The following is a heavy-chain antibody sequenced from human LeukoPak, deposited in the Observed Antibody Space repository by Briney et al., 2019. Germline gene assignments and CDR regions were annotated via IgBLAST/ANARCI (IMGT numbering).Heavy chain of an antibody. V-gene: IGHV4-38-2*01. CDR2: MYHSGST. CDR3: ARLRVIDSSGFYYVDY. Sequence: SETLSLTCAVSGYSISSGSYWGWIRQPPGKGLEWIGNMYHSGSTYSNPSLKSRVTISVDTSKNQFSLRLRSVTAADTAVYYCARLRVIDSSGFYYVDYGGQGTLVTVSS. D-gene: IGHD3-22*01. CDR1: GYSISSGSY. J-gene: IGHJ4*02.